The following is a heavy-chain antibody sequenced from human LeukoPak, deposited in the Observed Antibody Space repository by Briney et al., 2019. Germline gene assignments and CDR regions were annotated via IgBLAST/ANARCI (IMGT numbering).Heavy chain of an antibody. V-gene: IGHV4-34*01. CDR1: GGSFSGYY. Sequence: KPSETLSPTCAVYGGSFSGYYWSWIRQPPGKGLEWIGEINHSGSTNYNPSLKSRVTISVDTSKNQFSLKLSSVTAADTAVYYCARDLFEYSNSWFDPWGQGTLVTVSS. CDR2: INHSGST. D-gene: IGHD4-11*01. J-gene: IGHJ5*02. CDR3: ARDLFEYSNSWFDP.